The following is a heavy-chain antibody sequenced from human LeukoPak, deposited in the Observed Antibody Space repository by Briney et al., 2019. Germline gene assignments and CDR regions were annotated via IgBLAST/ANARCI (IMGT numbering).Heavy chain of an antibody. J-gene: IGHJ4*02. D-gene: IGHD3-22*01. CDR1: GFTFSSYA. CDR2: ISYDGSNK. V-gene: IGHV3-30-3*01. CDR3: ARDGWNYYDSSGYTAIDY. Sequence: GGSLRLSCAASGFTFSSYAMHWVRQAPGKGLEWVAVISYDGSNKYYADSVKGRFTISRDNSKNTLYLQMNSLRAEDTAVYYRARDGWNYYDSSGYTAIDYWGQGTLVTVSS.